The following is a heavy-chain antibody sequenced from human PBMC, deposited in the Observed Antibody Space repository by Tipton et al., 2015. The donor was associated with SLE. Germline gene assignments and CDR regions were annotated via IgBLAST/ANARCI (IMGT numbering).Heavy chain of an antibody. D-gene: IGHD3-16*01. Sequence: TLSLTCAVYGGSFSGYYWSWIRQPPGKGLEWIGEINHSGSTNYNPSLKSRVTISVDTSKIQFSLKLSSVTAADTAVYYCARDHLPGGYYYYMDVWGKGTTVTVSS. CDR2: INHSGST. CDR3: ARDHLPGGYYYYMDV. J-gene: IGHJ6*03. CDR1: GGSFSGYY. V-gene: IGHV4-34*01.